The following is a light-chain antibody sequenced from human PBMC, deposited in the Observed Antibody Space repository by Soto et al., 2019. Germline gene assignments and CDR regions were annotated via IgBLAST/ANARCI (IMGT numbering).Light chain of an antibody. CDR2: WAS. CDR3: QQYESTPPT. J-gene: IGKJ2*01. Sequence: DIVMTQSPYSLAVSLGERATINCKYSQSVLYSSNNKNYLAWYQQRPGQPPKLLIYWASTRESGVTDRFSGSGSGTDFTLTITSLQAEDVAVYYCQQYESTPPTFGQGTKLEIK. CDR1: QSVLYSSNNKNY. V-gene: IGKV4-1*01.